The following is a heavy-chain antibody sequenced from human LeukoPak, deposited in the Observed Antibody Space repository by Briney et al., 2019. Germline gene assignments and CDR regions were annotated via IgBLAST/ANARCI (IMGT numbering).Heavy chain of an antibody. CDR2: IYYSGST. Sequence: SETLSLTCTVSGGSISSYYWRWIRQPPGKGLEWIGYIYYSGSTNYNPSLKSRVTISVDTSKNQFSLKLSYVTAADTAVYYCAIHVGAYYYYSSGYYPFDPWGQGTLVTVSS. CDR1: GGSISSYY. V-gene: IGHV4-59*08. CDR3: AIHVGAYYYYSSGYYPFDP. D-gene: IGHD3-22*01. J-gene: IGHJ5*02.